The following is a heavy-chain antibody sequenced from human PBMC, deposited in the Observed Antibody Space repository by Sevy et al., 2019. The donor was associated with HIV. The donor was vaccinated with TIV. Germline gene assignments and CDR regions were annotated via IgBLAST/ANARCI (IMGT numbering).Heavy chain of an antibody. CDR1: GYTFTNYY. Sequence: ASVKVSCKASGYTFTNYYIHWVRQAPGQGLEWMGIINPSGGSTSYAQKFQGRVTMTRDTSTSTLYIELSSLRFDDTAVYYCTRARGSSGWDAFHIWGQGTMVTVSS. D-gene: IGHD6-19*01. V-gene: IGHV1-46*03. CDR2: INPSGGST. J-gene: IGHJ3*02. CDR3: TRARGSSGWDAFHI.